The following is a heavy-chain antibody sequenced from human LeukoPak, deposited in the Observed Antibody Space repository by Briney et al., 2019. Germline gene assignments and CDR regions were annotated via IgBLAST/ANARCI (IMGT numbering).Heavy chain of an antibody. V-gene: IGHV1-69*04. CDR1: GGTFSNYG. D-gene: IGHD1-1*01. J-gene: IGHJ4*02. CDR2: IIPIVGIA. CDR3: ATSKMGTIDY. Sequence: GASVKVSCRASGGTFSNYGISWVRQAPGRGLEWLGRIIPIVGIANYALKFQGRVTISADKSTATAYMELYSLRSEDTAVYYCATSKMGTIDYWGQGTLVTVSS.